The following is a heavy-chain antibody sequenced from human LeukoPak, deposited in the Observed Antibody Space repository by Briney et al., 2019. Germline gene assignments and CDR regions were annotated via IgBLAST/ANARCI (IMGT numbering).Heavy chain of an antibody. CDR1: GDSVSSNSAA. D-gene: IGHD6-6*01. V-gene: IGHV6-1*01. J-gene: IGHJ4*02. CDR3: ARDKGTSYLSSFDY. CDR2: TYYRSKWYN. Sequence: SQTLSLTCAISGDSVSSNSAAWNWIRQSPSRGLEWLGRTYYRSKWYNDYAVSVRSRITINPDTPKNQFSLQLNSVTPEDTAVYYCARDKGTSYLSSFDYWGQGTLVTVSS.